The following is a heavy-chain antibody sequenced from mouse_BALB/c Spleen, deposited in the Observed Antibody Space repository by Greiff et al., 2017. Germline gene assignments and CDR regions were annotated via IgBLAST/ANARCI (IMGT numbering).Heavy chain of an antibody. V-gene: IGHV3-2*02. CDR1: GYSITSDYA. CDR2: ISYSGST. J-gene: IGHJ3*01. D-gene: IGHD2-14*01. Sequence: EVQLQESGPGLVKPSQSLSLTCTVTGYSITSDYAWNWIRQFPGNKLEWMGYISYSGSTSYNPSLKSRISITRDTSKNQFFLQLNSVTTEDTATYYCARWGYAVRRTWFAYWGQGTLVTVSA. CDR3: ARWGYAVRRTWFAY.